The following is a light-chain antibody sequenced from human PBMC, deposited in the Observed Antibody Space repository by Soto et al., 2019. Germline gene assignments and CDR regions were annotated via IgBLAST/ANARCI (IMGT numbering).Light chain of an antibody. CDR1: QTITNN. CDR3: QQYNNWPPAT. CDR2: DAS. V-gene: IGKV3-15*01. Sequence: EIVMTQSPATLSVSPGERATLSCRASQTITNNLAWYQQKPGQAPRLLIYDASTRATGIPARFSGSGSGTELPLTISSLQSEDFALYYCQQYNNWPPATFGQGTKVEIK. J-gene: IGKJ1*01.